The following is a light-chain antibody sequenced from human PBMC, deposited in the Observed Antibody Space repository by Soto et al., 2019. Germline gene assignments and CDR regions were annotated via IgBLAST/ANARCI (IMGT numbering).Light chain of an antibody. CDR1: QAINSN. CDR3: QQYNDWPLT. J-gene: IGKJ4*01. Sequence: EIVMTQSPATLSVSPGETASLSCRASQAINSNLAWYQQRPGQAPRLLIYSASTRATGVPARVSGSGSETEFTLISRGLQSEDFAPYYCQQYNDWPLTFGGGTKVDLK. CDR2: SAS. V-gene: IGKV3-15*01.